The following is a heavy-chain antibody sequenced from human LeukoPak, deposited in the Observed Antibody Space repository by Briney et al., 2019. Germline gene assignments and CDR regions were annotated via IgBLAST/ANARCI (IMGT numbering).Heavy chain of an antibody. Sequence: GGSLRLSCAASGFSFSDNYMSWVRQAPGKGLEWISYISGNSGYTKYADSVKGRFTIYRDNARKSLYLQMNNVTADDTAVYYCARSGFSWRGNFDYWGQGTLVTVSS. CDR2: ISGNSGYT. D-gene: IGHD3-16*01. J-gene: IGHJ4*02. V-gene: IGHV3-11*03. CDR3: ARSGFSWRGNFDY. CDR1: GFSFSDNY.